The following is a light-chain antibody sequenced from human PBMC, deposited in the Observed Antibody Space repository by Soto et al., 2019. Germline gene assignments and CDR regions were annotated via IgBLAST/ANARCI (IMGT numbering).Light chain of an antibody. Sequence: ESVLTQSPGTLSLSPGERATLSCRASESVSSRYLAWYQQKPGQAPRLLIYGASSRATGIPDRFSGSGSGTDFTLTISRLDPEDSAVYYCHQYGSLPLFTFGPGTKVDIK. CDR2: GAS. CDR3: HQYGSLPLFT. CDR1: ESVSSRY. J-gene: IGKJ3*01. V-gene: IGKV3-20*01.